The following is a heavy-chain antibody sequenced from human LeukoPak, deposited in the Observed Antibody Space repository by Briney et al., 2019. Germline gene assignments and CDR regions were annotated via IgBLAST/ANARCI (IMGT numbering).Heavy chain of an antibody. CDR2: INPNSGRT. V-gene: IGHV1-2*02. CDR1: GYIFTGYY. J-gene: IGHJ4*02. CDR3: VIVATIGDY. Sequence: ASVNVSCKASGYIFTGYYMHWVRQAPGQGLEWMGWINPNSGRTNYAQRFQGRVTMTRDTSISTAYMELNTLRSDDTAVYYCVIVATIGDYWGQGTLVTVSS. D-gene: IGHD5-12*01.